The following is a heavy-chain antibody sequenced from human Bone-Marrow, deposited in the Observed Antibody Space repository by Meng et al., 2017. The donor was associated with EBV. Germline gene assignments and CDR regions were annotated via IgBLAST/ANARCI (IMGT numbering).Heavy chain of an antibody. CDR1: GFSLSTSGVG. CDR3: AHRRVGASFFDY. CDR2: IYWDEDK. V-gene: IGHV2-5*02. Sequence: PLKHSGPTPVKPTQTLTLTCTLSGFSLSTSGVGVGWIRQPPGKAPEWLALIYWDEDKRYSPPLKSRLTITKDTSKNQVVLRMTNMDPVDTATYYCAHRRVGASFFDYWGQGTLVTVSS. D-gene: IGHD1-26*01. J-gene: IGHJ4*02.